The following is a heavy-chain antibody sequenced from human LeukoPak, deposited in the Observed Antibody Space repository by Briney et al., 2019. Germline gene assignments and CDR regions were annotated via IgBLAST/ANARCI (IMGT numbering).Heavy chain of an antibody. V-gene: IGHV1-2*02. CDR1: GYTFTGYY. CDR3: ASRGVGAAYYFDY. Sequence: ASVRVSCKASGYTFTGYYMHWVRQAPGQGLEWMGWINPNSGGTNYAQKFQGRVTMTRDTSISTAYMELSRLRSDDTAVYYCASRGVGAAYYFDYWGQGTLVTVSS. J-gene: IGHJ4*02. D-gene: IGHD1-26*01. CDR2: INPNSGGT.